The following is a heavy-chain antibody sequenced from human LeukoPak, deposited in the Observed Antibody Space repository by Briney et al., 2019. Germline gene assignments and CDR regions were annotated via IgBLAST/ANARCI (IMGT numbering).Heavy chain of an antibody. V-gene: IGHV3-74*01. CDR1: GFTFSSYC. J-gene: IGHJ4*02. CDR2: INSDGSST. D-gene: IGHD6-19*01. CDR3: ARGGRIAVAGTIDY. Sequence: PGGSLRLSCAASGFTFSSYCMHWVRQAPGKGLVWVSRINSDGSSTSYADSVKGRFTISRDNAKNTLYLQMNSLRAEDTAVYYCARGGRIAVAGTIDYWGQGTLVTVSS.